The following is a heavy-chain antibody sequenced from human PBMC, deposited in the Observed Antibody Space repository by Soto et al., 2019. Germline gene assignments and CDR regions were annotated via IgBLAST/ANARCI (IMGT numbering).Heavy chain of an antibody. D-gene: IGHD6-6*01. Sequence: TSETLSLTCTVSGGSISSYYWSWIRQPAGKGLEWIGRIYTSGSTNYNPSLKSRVTMSVDTSKNQFSLKLSSVTAADTAVYYCARGCSSSSGGENNWFDPWGQGTLVTVSS. V-gene: IGHV4-4*07. J-gene: IGHJ5*02. CDR1: GGSISSYY. CDR3: ARGCSSSSGGENNWFDP. CDR2: IYTSGST.